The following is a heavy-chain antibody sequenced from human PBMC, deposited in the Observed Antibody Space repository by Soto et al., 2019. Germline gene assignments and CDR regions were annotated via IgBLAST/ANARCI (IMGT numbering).Heavy chain of an antibody. Sequence: QVQLVQSGAEVKKPGASVKVSCKASGYTFTSYYIRCVRQAPGQGLEWLGVINPSGGSTSYAQKFQGRVTMTRDTSTSTLYMELSSLRSEDTAVYYCARVRGGELYDGMDVWGQGTTVTVSS. CDR1: GYTFTSYY. D-gene: IGHD3-10*01. CDR3: ARVRGGELYDGMDV. J-gene: IGHJ6*02. CDR2: INPSGGST. V-gene: IGHV1-46*01.